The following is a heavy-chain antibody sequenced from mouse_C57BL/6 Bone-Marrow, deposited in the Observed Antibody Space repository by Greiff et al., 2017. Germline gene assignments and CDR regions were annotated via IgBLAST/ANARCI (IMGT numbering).Heavy chain of an antibody. CDR3: ARPLMVTRGDYAMAY. CDR1: GYTFTEYT. Sequence: VQLQQSVAELVKPGASVMLSSKASGYTFTEYTIHSLKQRSGQGLAWILWFYPVSVSIKYNEKFKYNATLTADKTSSTVYMELSRLTSEDSAVYFCARPLMVTRGDYAMAYWGSGTSVT. J-gene: IGHJ4*01. D-gene: IGHD2-2*01. CDR2: FYPVSVSI. V-gene: IGHV1-62-2*01.